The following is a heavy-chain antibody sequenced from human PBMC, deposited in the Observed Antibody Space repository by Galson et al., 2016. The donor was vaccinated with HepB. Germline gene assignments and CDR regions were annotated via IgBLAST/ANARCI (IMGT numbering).Heavy chain of an antibody. CDR2: INPRDGSA. V-gene: IGHV1-46*01. CDR3: AREGNYGGNPDFDY. D-gene: IGHD4-23*01. Sequence: SVKVSCKASGYTFTTYSIHWVRQAPGQGLEWMGIINPRDGSASYAQKFQGRVTMTRDTSTSTVYMELSSLRSDDTAVYYCAREGNYGGNPDFDYWGQGTTVTVSS. CDR1: GYTFTTYS. J-gene: IGHJ4*02.